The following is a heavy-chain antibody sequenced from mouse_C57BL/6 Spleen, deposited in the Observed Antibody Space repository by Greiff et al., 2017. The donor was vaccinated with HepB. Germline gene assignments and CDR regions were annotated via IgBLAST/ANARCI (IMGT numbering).Heavy chain of an antibody. CDR2: IDPNSGGT. CDR1: GYTFTSYW. Sequence: VKLQQPGAELVKPGASVKLSCKASGYTFTSYWMHWVKQRPGRGLEWIGRIDPNSGGTKYNEKFKSKATLTVDKPSSTAYMQLSSLTSEDSAVYYCARPLTTVVPYWYFDVWGTGTTVTVSS. J-gene: IGHJ1*03. V-gene: IGHV1-72*01. D-gene: IGHD1-1*01. CDR3: ARPLTTVVPYWYFDV.